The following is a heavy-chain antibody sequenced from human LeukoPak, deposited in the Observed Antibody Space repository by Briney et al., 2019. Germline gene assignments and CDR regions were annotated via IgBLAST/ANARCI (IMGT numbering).Heavy chain of an antibody. J-gene: IGHJ4*02. V-gene: IGHV3-30-3*01. CDR1: GFTFSSYA. D-gene: IGHD3-22*01. CDR3: AKDLYYYDSSGTSY. CDR2: ISYDGSNK. Sequence: PGRSLRLSCAASGFTFSSYAMHWVRQAPGKGLEWVAVISYDGSNKYYADSVKGRFTISRDNSKNTLYVQMNSLRAEDTAVYYCAKDLYYYDSSGTSYWGQGTLVTVSS.